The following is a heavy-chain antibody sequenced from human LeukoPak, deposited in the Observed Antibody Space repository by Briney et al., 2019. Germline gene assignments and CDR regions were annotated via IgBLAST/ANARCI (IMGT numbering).Heavy chain of an antibody. D-gene: IGHD3-3*01. CDR3: ARDSTRYYDFWSGYYFYWYFDL. Sequence: PGGSLRLSCAASGFTFSSYWMHWVRQAPGKGLEWVSSISSSSSYIYYADSVKGRFTISRDNAKNSLYLQMNSLRAEDTAVYYCARDSTRYYDFWSGYYFYWYFDLWGRGTLVTVSS. J-gene: IGHJ2*01. CDR2: ISSSSSYI. V-gene: IGHV3-21*01. CDR1: GFTFSSYW.